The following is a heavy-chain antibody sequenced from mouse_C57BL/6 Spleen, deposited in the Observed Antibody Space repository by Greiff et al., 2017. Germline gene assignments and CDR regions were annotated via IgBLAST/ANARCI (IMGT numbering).Heavy chain of an antibody. D-gene: IGHD1-1*01. CDR2: IDPSDSYT. CDR3: ARRGLLRYYFDD. J-gene: IGHJ2*01. Sequence: QVQLQQPGAELVMPGASVKLSCKASGYTFTNYWMHWVKQRPGQGLAWIGEIDPSDSYTNYTPTFKGKSTLTVYNSSSTANMPLSSLRSEDSAVYDCARRGLLRYYFDDWGQGTTLTVSS. CDR1: GYTFTNYW. V-gene: IGHV1-69*01.